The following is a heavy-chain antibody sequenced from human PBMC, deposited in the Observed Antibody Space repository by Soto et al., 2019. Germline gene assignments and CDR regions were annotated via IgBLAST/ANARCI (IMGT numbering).Heavy chain of an antibody. CDR2: IYYSGST. D-gene: IGHD3-10*01. V-gene: IGHV4-59*08. J-gene: IGHJ5*02. CDR3: ASHGQSWFGELLWWFDP. CDR1: GGSISSYY. Sequence: PSETLSLTCTVSGGSISSYYWSWIRQPPGKGLEWIGYIYYSGSTNYNPSLKSRVTISVDTSKNQFSLKLSSVTAADTAVYYCASHGQSWFGELLWWFDPWGQGTLVTVSS.